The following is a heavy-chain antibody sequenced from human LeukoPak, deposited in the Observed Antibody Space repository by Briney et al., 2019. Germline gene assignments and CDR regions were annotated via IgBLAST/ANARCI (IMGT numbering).Heavy chain of an antibody. V-gene: IGHV4-4*07. CDR3: AREGSATARPFVSNDY. Sequence: PSETLSLTCAVSGYSISSGYYWSWIRQPAGKGLEWIGRIHTSGNSDYNPSLKSRVTMSVDTSKNQFSLKVRSVTAADTAVYYCAREGSATARPFVSNDYWGQGTLVTVSS. D-gene: IGHD6-6*01. J-gene: IGHJ4*02. CDR1: GYSISSGYY. CDR2: IHTSGNS.